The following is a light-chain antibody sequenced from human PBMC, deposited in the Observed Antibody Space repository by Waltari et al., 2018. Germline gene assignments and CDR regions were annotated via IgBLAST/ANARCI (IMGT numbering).Light chain of an antibody. V-gene: IGLV1-47*01. CDR1: TSNVGSHY. CDR2: RND. Sequence: QSVLTQPPSASGTPGQPVTISCSGSTSNVGSHYVYWYQQLPGMAPKLLLYRNDQRRSGVPDRFSGSKSETSAPLAITGLRAGDEADYYCGARDDSVTGPWVFGGGTRLTVL. J-gene: IGLJ3*02. CDR3: GARDDSVTGPWV.